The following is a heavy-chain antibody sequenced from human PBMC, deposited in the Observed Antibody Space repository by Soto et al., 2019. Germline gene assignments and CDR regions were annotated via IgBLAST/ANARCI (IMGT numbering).Heavy chain of an antibody. CDR2: INPNSGGT. CDR1: GYTFTGYY. Sequence: ASVKVSCKASGYTFTGYYIHWVRQAPGQGLEWMGWINPNSGGTNYAQKFQGRVTMTRDTSISTAYMELSRLRSDDTAVYYCARSAHYYDSSGYSYWGPGPLVTVSS. J-gene: IGHJ4*02. CDR3: ARSAHYYDSSGYSY. V-gene: IGHV1-2*02. D-gene: IGHD3-22*01.